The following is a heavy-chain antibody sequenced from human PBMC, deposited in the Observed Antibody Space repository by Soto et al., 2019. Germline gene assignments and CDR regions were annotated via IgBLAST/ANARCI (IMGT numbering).Heavy chain of an antibody. J-gene: IGHJ4*02. Sequence: PSETLSLTCTVSGGSISSGGYYWSWIRQHPGKGLEWIGYIYYSGSTYYNPSLKSRVTISVDTSENQFSLKLSSVTAADTAVYYCARVKGGLPSWYSSSWYAGNYFDYWGQGTLVTVSS. V-gene: IGHV4-31*03. CDR1: GGSISSGGYY. CDR2: IYYSGST. D-gene: IGHD6-13*01. CDR3: ARVKGGLPSWYSSSWYAGNYFDY.